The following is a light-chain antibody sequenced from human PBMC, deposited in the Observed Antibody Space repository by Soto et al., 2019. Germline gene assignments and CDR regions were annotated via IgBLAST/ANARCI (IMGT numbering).Light chain of an antibody. J-gene: IGKJ2*01. V-gene: IGKV3-20*01. CDR2: GAS. Sequence: EIVLTQSPGTLSLSPGERATLSCRASQSDSSNYLAWYQQKPGQAPRLLIYGASTRATGIPDRFSGSGSGTDFTLTISRLEPEDFAVYYCQLYDNSLYTFGQGTNLDIK. CDR1: QSDSSNY. CDR3: QLYDNSLYT.